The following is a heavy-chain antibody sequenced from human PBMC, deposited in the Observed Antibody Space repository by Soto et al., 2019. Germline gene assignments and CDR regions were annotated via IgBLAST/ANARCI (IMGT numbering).Heavy chain of an antibody. Sequence: SVKVSCKASGGTFSSYAISWVRQAPGQGLEWMGGIIPIFGTANYAQKFQGRVTITADESTSTAYMELSSLRSEDTAVYYCARDFGPVVTRGYFDYWGQGTLVTVSS. D-gene: IGHD2-15*01. CDR2: IIPIFGTA. CDR1: GGTFSSYA. V-gene: IGHV1-69*13. J-gene: IGHJ4*02. CDR3: ARDFGPVVTRGYFDY.